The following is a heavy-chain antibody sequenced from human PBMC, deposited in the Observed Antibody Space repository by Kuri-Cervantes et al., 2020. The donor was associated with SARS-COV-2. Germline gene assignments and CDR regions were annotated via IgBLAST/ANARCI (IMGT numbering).Heavy chain of an antibody. D-gene: IGHD2-21*01. V-gene: IGHV3-21*01. CDR1: GFTFSSYS. J-gene: IGHJ5*02. Sequence: GESLKISCAASGFTFSSYSMNWVRQAPGKGLEWVSSISSSSSYIYYADSVKGRFTISRDNAKNSLYLQMNSLRAEDTAVYYCARREFPLNWFDPWGQGTLVTVSS. CDR3: ARREFPLNWFDP. CDR2: ISSSSSYI.